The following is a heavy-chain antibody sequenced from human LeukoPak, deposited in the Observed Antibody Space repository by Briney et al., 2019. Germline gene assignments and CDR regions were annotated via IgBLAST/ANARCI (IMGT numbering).Heavy chain of an antibody. J-gene: IGHJ4*02. CDR3: AKSATEWELHDFDY. V-gene: IGHV3-23*01. CDR2: ISGSGGST. D-gene: IGHD1-26*01. Sequence: GGSLRLSCAASGFTFSSYAMSWVRQAQGKGLEGVSAISGSGGSTYYADSGKGRFTISRDNSKNTLYMQMNRLRGGDTAVYYCAKSATEWELHDFDYWGQGTLVTVSS. CDR1: GFTFSSYA.